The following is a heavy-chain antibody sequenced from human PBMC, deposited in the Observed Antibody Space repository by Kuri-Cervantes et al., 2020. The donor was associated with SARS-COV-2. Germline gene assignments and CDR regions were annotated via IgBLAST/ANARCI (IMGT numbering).Heavy chain of an antibody. CDR3: ARDPSSYGDYVGSYFDY. J-gene: IGHJ4*02. Sequence: GGSLRLSCAVSGFTFSSYSMNWVRQAPGKGLEWVSYINSGSSITYYADSVKGRFTISRDNAKDALYLQMSILRDEDTAVYYCARDPSSYGDYVGSYFDYWGQGTLVTVSS. CDR2: INSGSSIT. V-gene: IGHV3-48*02. D-gene: IGHD4-17*01. CDR1: GFTFSSYS.